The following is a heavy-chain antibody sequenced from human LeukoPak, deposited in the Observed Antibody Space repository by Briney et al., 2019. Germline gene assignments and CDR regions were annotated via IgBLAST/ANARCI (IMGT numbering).Heavy chain of an antibody. V-gene: IGHV3-48*01. J-gene: IGHJ6*03. CDR2: ISSSSSTI. D-gene: IGHD3-3*01. CDR1: GFTFSSYS. Sequence: PGGSLRLSCAASGFTFSSYSMNWVRQAPGKGLEWVSYISSSSSTIYYADSVKGRFTISRDNAKNSLYLQMNSLRAEDTAVYYCARDATPYDFWSGYPNYYYYYYMDVWGKGTTVTVSS. CDR3: ARDATPYDFWSGYPNYYYYYYMDV.